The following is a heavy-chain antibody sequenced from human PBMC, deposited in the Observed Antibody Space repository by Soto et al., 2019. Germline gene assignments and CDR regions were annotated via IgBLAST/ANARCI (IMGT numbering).Heavy chain of an antibody. CDR3: ASPAAAGDYYYYGMDV. V-gene: IGHV5-51*01. J-gene: IGHJ6*02. Sequence: PGESLKISCKGSGYSFTCYWIGWVRQMPGKGLEWMGIIYPGDSDTRYSPSFQGQVTISADKSISTAYLQWSSLKASDTAMYYCASPAAAGDYYYYGMDVWGQGTTVTVSS. D-gene: IGHD6-13*01. CDR2: IYPGDSDT. CDR1: GYSFTCYW.